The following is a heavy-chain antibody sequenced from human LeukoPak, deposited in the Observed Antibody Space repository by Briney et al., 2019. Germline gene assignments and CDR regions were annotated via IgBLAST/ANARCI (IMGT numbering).Heavy chain of an antibody. Sequence: GGSLRLSCAASGFTFSSYWMTWVRQAPGKGLEWVADINQDGSEKYYVDSVKGRFTISRDNAKNSLYLQMNSLRAEDTAVYYCARGRVVPAAIGYAFDIWGQGTMVTVSS. D-gene: IGHD2-2*02. CDR3: ARGRVVPAAIGYAFDI. J-gene: IGHJ3*02. CDR1: GFTFSSYW. CDR2: INQDGSEK. V-gene: IGHV3-7*01.